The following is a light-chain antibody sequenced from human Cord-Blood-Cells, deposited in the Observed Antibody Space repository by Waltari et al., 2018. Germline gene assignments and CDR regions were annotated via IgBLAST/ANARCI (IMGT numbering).Light chain of an antibody. CDR3: RQSYSTPPT. Sequence: DIQMTQSPSSLSASVGDRVTITCRASQSISSYLNWYQPKPGKARKLLIYAASSLQIGGPSRFRCRGSGTDVAHTISVMQPEDFATFYCRQSYSTPPTFGQGAKVELK. J-gene: IGKJ1*01. V-gene: IGKV1-39*01. CDR2: AAS. CDR1: QSISSY.